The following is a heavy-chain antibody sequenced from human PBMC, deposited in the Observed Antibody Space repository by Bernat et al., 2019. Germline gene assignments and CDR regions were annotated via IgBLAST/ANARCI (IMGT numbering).Heavy chain of an antibody. J-gene: IGHJ5*02. D-gene: IGHD6-19*01. Sequence: QVQLQQWGAGLLKPSETLSLTCAVYGGSFSGYYWSWIRQPPGKGLEWIGEINHSGSTNYNPSLKSRVTISVDTSKNQFSLKLSSVTAADTAVYYCVRGVGAGPKDNWFDPWGQGTLVTVSS. CDR3: VRGVGAGPKDNWFDP. V-gene: IGHV4-34*01. CDR2: INHSGST. CDR1: GGSFSGYY.